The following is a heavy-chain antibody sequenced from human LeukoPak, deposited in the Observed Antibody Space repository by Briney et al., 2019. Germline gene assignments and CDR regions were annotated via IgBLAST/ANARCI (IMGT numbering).Heavy chain of an antibody. J-gene: IGHJ6*03. Sequence: GGSLRLSCAGSGFNFRDHWMSWLRQAPEKGPEWVAHIKPDGSEKYYVDSVKGRFTISRDNSKNTLYLQMNSLRVEDTALYYCARDGGWYKRGLDHYYYYMDVWGKGTTVIVSS. D-gene: IGHD6-19*01. V-gene: IGHV3-7*03. CDR3: ARDGGWYKRGLDHYYYYMDV. CDR1: GFNFRDHW. CDR2: IKPDGSEK.